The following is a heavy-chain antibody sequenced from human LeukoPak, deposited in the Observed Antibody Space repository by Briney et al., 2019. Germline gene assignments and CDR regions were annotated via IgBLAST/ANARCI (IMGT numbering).Heavy chain of an antibody. V-gene: IGHV4-61*02. CDR3: ARRGRNSSGWQDYL. J-gene: IGHJ4*02. CDR1: GGSLITDNSY. CDR2: IYPSGST. D-gene: IGHD6-25*01. Sequence: PSETLSLTCTVSGGSLITDNSYWAWIRQPAGKGLEWIGRIYPSGSTDYSPSLKSRLSISIDTSNNQFSLTLTSVTAADTAVYYCARRGRNSSGWQDYLWGQGTLVTVSS.